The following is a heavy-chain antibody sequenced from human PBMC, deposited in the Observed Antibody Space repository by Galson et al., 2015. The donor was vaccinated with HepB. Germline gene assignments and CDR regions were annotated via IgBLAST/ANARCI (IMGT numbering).Heavy chain of an antibody. D-gene: IGHD5-24*01. J-gene: IGHJ6*02. CDR2: MNPNSGNT. CDR1: GYTFTSYD. V-gene: IGHV1-8*01. Sequence: SVKVSCKASGYTFTSYDINWVRQATGQGLEWIGWMNPNSGNTGYAQKFQGRVTMTRDTSISTAYMELSSLRSEDTAVYYCARDQSRGAGIDLWGQGTTVTVSS. CDR3: ARDQSRGAGIDL.